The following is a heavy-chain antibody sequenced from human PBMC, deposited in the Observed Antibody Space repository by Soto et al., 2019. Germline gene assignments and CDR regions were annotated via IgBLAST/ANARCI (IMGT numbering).Heavy chain of an antibody. V-gene: IGHV1-69*13. CDR3: ARDLYSSGPPDAFDI. Sequence: SVKVSCKASGGTFSSYAISWVRQAPGQGLEWMGGIIPIFGTANYAQKFQGRVTITADESTSTAYMELSSLRSEDTAVYYCARDLYSSGPPDAFDIWGQGTMVTVSS. J-gene: IGHJ3*02. CDR1: GGTFSSYA. CDR2: IIPIFGTA. D-gene: IGHD6-19*01.